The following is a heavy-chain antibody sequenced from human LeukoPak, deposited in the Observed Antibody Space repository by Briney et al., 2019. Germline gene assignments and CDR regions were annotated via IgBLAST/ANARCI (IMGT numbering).Heavy chain of an antibody. CDR2: ISPGSSTI. D-gene: IGHD2-8*01. J-gene: IGHJ4*01. CDR1: GFAFSTYS. CDR3: STQAWRTHGAGGYHDDC. V-gene: IGHV3-48*01. Sequence: GGSLRLSCAASGFAFSTYSMIWVRQAPGKGLEWVSYISPGSSTIYYADFAKGRFTISRDDGEKSLYLQMNPLRAEDTAVYYCSTQAWRTHGAGGYHDDCWGHGTLVTVSS.